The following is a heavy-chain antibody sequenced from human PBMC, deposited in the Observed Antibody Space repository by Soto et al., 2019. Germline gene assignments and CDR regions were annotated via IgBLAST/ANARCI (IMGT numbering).Heavy chain of an antibody. D-gene: IGHD1-26*01. CDR2: VSSTSSYT. J-gene: IGHJ6*02. CDR3: ARYSGSDFQVDYYYGIDV. V-gene: IGHV3-11*05. CDR1: GFTFSDYY. Sequence: QVLLVESGGGLVKPGGSLRLSCAASGFTFSDYYMTWIRQAPGKGLEWVSHVSSTSSYTNYADSVKGRFTISRDNTKNSLYLQMNSLRAEDTAVYYCARYSGSDFQVDYYYGIDVWGQGTTVTVSS.